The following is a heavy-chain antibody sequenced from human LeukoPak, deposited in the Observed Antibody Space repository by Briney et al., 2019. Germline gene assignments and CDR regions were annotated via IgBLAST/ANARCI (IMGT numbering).Heavy chain of an antibody. V-gene: IGHV3-21*01. CDR3: ARDRIYPALYFDY. CDR1: GFTFSSYS. CDR2: ISSSSSYI. Sequence: PGGSLRLSCSASGFTFSSYSMNWVRQAPGKGLEWVSSISSSSSYIYYADSVKGRFTISRDNAKNSLYLQMNSLRAEDTAVYYCARDRIYPALYFDYWGQGTLVTVSS. D-gene: IGHD3-10*01. J-gene: IGHJ4*02.